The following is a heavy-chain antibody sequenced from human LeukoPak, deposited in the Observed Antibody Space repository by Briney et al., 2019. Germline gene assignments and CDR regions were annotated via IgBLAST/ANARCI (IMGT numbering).Heavy chain of an antibody. CDR2: IYNSVTT. D-gene: IGHD2-15*01. Sequence: SETLSLTCSVSGASVTSHSWSWIRQPPGKQLESIGMIYNSVTTNYRPSLKSRVTISVDASKNQFSLKLSSVTAADTAVYYCARTYCSGGSCHFDYWGQGTLVTVSS. V-gene: IGHV4-4*09. CDR1: GASVTSHS. J-gene: IGHJ4*02. CDR3: ARTYCSGGSCHFDY.